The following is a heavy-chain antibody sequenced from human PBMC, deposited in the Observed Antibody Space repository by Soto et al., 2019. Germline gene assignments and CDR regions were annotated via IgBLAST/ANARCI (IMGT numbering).Heavy chain of an antibody. Sequence: SETLSLTCAVYVGSLSGYCWSRISQPPRKGLEWVGELTHSGSTNYYPPLKRRGTISVDTAKNQSSLKLSSVTAADTAVYYCARVRGRSGWRNYYGMDVWGQGTTV. CDR3: ARVRGRSGWRNYYGMDV. D-gene: IGHD6-19*01. CDR1: VGSLSGYC. V-gene: IGHV4-34*01. J-gene: IGHJ6*02. CDR2: LTHSGST.